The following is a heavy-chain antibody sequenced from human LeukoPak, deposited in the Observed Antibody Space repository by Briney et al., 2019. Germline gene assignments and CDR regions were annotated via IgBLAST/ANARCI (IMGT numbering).Heavy chain of an antibody. J-gene: IGHJ3*02. CDR3: ARDGVFGGHPGLPPFDI. V-gene: IGHV3-7*01. CDR2: IKQDGSEK. Sequence: GESLSLSCAASGFTFSSYWMSWVRQAPRKGLEWVANIKQDGSEKYYVDSVKGRFTISRDNAKNSLYLQMNSLRAEDTAVYYCARDGVFGGHPGLPPFDIWGQGTMVTVSS. CDR1: GFTFSSYW. D-gene: IGHD3-16*01.